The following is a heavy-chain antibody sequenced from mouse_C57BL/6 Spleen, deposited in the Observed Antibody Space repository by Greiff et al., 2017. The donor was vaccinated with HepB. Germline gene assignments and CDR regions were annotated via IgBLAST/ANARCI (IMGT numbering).Heavy chain of an antibody. V-gene: IGHV1-69*01. CDR2: FDPSDSYT. J-gene: IGHJ4*01. CDR1: GYTFTSYW. CDR3: ARRWLGYYAMDY. D-gene: IGHD1-1*02. Sequence: QVQLQQPGAELVMPGASVKLSCKASGYTFTSYWMHWVKQRPGQGLEWIGEFDPSDSYTNYNQKFKGKSTLTVDKSSSTAYMQLSSLTSEGSAVYYCARRWLGYYAMDYWGQGTSVTVSS.